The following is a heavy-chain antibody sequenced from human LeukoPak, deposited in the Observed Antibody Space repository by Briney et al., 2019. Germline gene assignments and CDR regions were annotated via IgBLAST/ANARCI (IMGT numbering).Heavy chain of an antibody. V-gene: IGHV3-21*01. CDR3: ASHKTYYYDSSGYEIDY. Sequence: KSGGSLRLSCAASGFTFSSYSMNWVRQAPGKGLEWVSSISSSSSYIYYADSVKGRFTISRDNAKNSLYLQMNSLRAEDTAVYYCASHKTYYYDSSGYEIDYWGQGTLVTVSS. J-gene: IGHJ4*02. CDR2: ISSSSSYI. D-gene: IGHD3-22*01. CDR1: GFTFSSYS.